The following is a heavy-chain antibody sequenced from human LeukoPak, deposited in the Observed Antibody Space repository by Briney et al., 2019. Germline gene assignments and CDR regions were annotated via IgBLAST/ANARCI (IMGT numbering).Heavy chain of an antibody. J-gene: IGHJ4*02. V-gene: IGHV3-66*01. D-gene: IGHD3-9*01. CDR3: ARGASRYGYFDY. CDR2: IYSGGST. CDR1: GFTVSSNY. Sequence: GGSLRLSCAASGFTVSSNYMSWVRQAPGKGLEWVSVIYSGGSTYYADSVKGRFTISGDNSRNTLYLQMNSLRAEDTAVYYCARGASRYGYFDYWGQGTLVTVSS.